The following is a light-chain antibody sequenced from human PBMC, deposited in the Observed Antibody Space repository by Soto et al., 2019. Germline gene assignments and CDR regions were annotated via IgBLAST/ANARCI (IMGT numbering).Light chain of an antibody. CDR2: DAS. CDR3: QLRSNRPPTWK. J-gene: IGKJ1*01. Sequence: EIVLTQSPATLSLSPGERATLSCRASQSVSNYLAWYQHKPGQAPRLLIYDASSRATGIPARFSGSGSGTDFTLPISSLEPEDFAVYFCQLRSNRPPTWKFGQGTKVEIK. V-gene: IGKV3-11*01. CDR1: QSVSNY.